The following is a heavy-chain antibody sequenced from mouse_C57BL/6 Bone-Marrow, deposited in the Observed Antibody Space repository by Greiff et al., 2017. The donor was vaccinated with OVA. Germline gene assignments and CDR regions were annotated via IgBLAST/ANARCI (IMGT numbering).Heavy chain of an antibody. CDR1: GFTFSSYG. J-gene: IGHJ4*01. V-gene: IGHV5-6*01. D-gene: IGHD2-2*01. CDR2: ISSGGSYT. CDR3: ARQGGYYYAMDY. Sequence: EVKLVESGGDLVKPGGSLKLSCAASGFTFSSYGMSWVRQTPDTRLEWVATISSGGSYTYYPDSVKGRFTISRDNAKNTLYLQMSSLKSEDTAMYYCARQGGYYYAMDYWGQGTSVTVSS.